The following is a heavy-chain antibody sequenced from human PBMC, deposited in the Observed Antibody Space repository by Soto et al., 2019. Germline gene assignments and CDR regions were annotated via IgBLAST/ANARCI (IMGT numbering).Heavy chain of an antibody. CDR2: IIPIFGTA. CDR3: ARGRPNLNSGYDDY. Sequence: QVQLVQSGAEVKKPGSSVKVSCKASGGTFSSYAISWVRQAPGQGLEWMGGIIPIFGTANYAQKFQGRVTMTTDTSTSTAYMELRSLRSDDTAVYYCARGRPNLNSGYDDYWGQGTLVTVSS. D-gene: IGHD5-12*01. CDR1: GGTFSSYA. V-gene: IGHV1-69*05. J-gene: IGHJ4*02.